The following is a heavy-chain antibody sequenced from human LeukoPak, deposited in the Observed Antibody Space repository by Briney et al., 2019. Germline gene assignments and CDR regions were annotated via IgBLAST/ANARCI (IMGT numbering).Heavy chain of an antibody. D-gene: IGHD4-17*01. J-gene: IGHJ3*02. CDR3: SKGPNGDYVGAFDM. CDR2: ITGSGRGT. V-gene: IGHV3-23*01. Sequence: QPGGSLTLSCTASGLTFSNYATTWVRQAPGKGLEWVSSITGSGRGTYYADSVKGRFSVSRDNSQNTVFLHMNSLRADDTALYYCSKGPNGDYVGAFDMWGPGTMVTVSS. CDR1: GLTFSNYA.